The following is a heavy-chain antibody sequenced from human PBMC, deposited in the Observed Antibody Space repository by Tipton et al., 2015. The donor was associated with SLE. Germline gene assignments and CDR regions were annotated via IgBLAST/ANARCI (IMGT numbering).Heavy chain of an antibody. V-gene: IGHV4-38-2*02. CDR1: GGSFSGYY. J-gene: IGHJ4*02. Sequence: TLSLTCAVYGGSFSGYYWGCIRQPPGKGLEWIGSIYRSGSTYSNPSLKSRVTISVDTSKNQFSLKLSSVTAADTAVYYCARERGLQLGGLAAPDFDYGGQGTLVTVST. CDR2: IYRSGST. CDR3: ARERGLQLGGLAAPDFDY. D-gene: IGHD3-16*01.